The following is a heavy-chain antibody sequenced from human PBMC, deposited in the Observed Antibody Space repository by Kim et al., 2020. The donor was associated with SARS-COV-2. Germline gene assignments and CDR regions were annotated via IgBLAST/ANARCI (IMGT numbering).Heavy chain of an antibody. D-gene: IGHD6-19*01. V-gene: IGHV3-9*01. Sequence: GGSLRLSCAASGFTFDDYAMLWVRQAPGKGLEWVSGISWNSGSIGYADSVKGRFTISRDNAKNSLYLQMNSLRVEDTALYYCAKDLRSAAVGGVDYWGQGTLVTVSS. CDR2: ISWNSGSI. J-gene: IGHJ4*02. CDR3: AKDLRSAAVGGVDY. CDR1: GFTFDDYA.